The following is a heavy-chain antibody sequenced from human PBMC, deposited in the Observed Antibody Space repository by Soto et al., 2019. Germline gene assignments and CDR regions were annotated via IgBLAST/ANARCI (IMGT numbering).Heavy chain of an antibody. J-gene: IGHJ2*01. Sequence: RASVKVSCKASGYSFTSHGISWVRQAPGQGLEWMGWISAYNGNTYYVQRLQGRVTMTTDTSTSTAYMELRSLRSDDTAVYYCARASYYDSSGYYDYWYFDLWGRGTLVTVSS. CDR2: ISAYNGNT. CDR3: ARASYYDSSGYYDYWYFDL. CDR1: GYSFTSHG. D-gene: IGHD3-22*01. V-gene: IGHV1-18*01.